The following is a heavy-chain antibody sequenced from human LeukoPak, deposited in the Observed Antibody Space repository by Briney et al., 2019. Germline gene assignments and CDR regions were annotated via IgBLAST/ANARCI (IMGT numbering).Heavy chain of an antibody. CDR3: AKDVGSSEYYFDY. D-gene: IGHD1-26*01. V-gene: IGHV3-30*02. CDR1: GFTFSSYG. J-gene: IGHJ4*02. CDR2: IWYGGSNK. Sequence: GGSLRLSCAASGFTFSSYGMHWVRQAPGKGLEWVAVIWYGGSNKYYADSVKGRFAISRDNSKNTLYLQMNSLRAEDTAVYYCAKDVGSSEYYFDYWGQGTLVTVSS.